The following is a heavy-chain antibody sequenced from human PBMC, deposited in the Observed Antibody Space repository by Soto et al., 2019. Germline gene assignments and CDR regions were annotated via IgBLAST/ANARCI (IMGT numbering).Heavy chain of an antibody. J-gene: IGHJ4*02. CDR2: IWYDGSNK. CDR1: GFTFSSYG. D-gene: IGHD3-10*01. V-gene: IGHV3-33*01. CDR3: ARARLWFGELSGY. Sequence: GGSLRLSCAASGFTFSSYGMHWVRQAPGKGLEWVAVIWYDGSNKYYADSVKGRFTISRDNSKNTLYLQMNSLRAEDTAVYYCARARLWFGELSGYWGQGTLVTVSS.